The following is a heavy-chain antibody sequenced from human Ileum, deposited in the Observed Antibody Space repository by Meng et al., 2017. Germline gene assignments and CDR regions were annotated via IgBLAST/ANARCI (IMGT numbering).Heavy chain of an antibody. J-gene: IGHJ4*02. V-gene: IGHV4-4*02. CDR3: ARHGGYYQGF. CDR1: SGSITSDTY. D-gene: IGHD4-23*01. CDR2: ISHSGST. Sequence: QVQLQESGPGLVKPSGTLSLTCAVSSGSITSDTYWSWVRLPPGKGLEWIGQISHSGSTFYNPSLKSRVTMSVDKSKSQFSLMLTSVTAADTAVYYCARHGGYYQGFWAQGTLVTVSS.